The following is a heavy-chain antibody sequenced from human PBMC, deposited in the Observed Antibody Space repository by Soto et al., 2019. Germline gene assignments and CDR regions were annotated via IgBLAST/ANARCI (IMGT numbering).Heavy chain of an antibody. CDR1: GFTFSSYS. CDR2: ISSSSSYI. J-gene: IGHJ3*02. Sequence: GGSLRLSCAASGFTFSSYSMNWVRQAPGKGLEWVSSISSSSSYIYYADSVKGRFTISRDNAKNSLYLQMNSLRAEDTAVYYCSSFWPLRGAFDIWGQGTMVTVSS. CDR3: SSFWPLRGAFDI. D-gene: IGHD3-10*01. V-gene: IGHV3-21*01.